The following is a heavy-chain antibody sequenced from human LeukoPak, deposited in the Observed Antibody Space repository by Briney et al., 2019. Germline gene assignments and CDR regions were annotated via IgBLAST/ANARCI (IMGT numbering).Heavy chain of an antibody. Sequence: SETLSLTCTVSGGSISSSSYYWGWIRQPPGKGLEWIGSIYYSGSTYYNPSLKSRVTISVDTSKNQFSLKLSSVTAADTAVYYCARDRYFYDSSGYYYYFDYWGQGTLVTVSS. V-gene: IGHV4-39*07. CDR2: IYYSGST. J-gene: IGHJ4*02. D-gene: IGHD3-22*01. CDR3: ARDRYFYDSSGYYYYFDY. CDR1: GGSISSSSYY.